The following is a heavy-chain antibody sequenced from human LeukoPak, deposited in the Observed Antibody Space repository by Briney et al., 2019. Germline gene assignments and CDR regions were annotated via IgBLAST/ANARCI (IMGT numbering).Heavy chain of an antibody. CDR1: GFTFSTYG. V-gene: IGHV3-66*01. D-gene: IGHD3-9*01. CDR3: ARRNYDILTGYYYHYFDY. J-gene: IGHJ4*02. CDR2: IYRGGST. Sequence: GGSLGLSCAASGFTFSTYGMSWVRQAPGKGLEWVSIIYRGGSTYYADSVKGRFTISRDISKNTLYLQLNRLRTEDTAVYYCARRNYDILTGYYYHYFDYWGQGTLVTVSS.